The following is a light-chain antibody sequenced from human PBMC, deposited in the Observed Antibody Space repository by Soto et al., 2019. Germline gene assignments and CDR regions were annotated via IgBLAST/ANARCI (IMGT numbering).Light chain of an antibody. Sequence: EIVLTQSPGTLSLSPGERATLSCRASQSVSSSYLAWYQQKPGQAPRLLIYVASSRATGIPDRFSGSGSGTDFTLTISRLETEDFAVYYCQQYGSSTWTFGQGTKVEIK. CDR2: VAS. CDR1: QSVSSSY. CDR3: QQYGSSTWT. V-gene: IGKV3-20*01. J-gene: IGKJ1*01.